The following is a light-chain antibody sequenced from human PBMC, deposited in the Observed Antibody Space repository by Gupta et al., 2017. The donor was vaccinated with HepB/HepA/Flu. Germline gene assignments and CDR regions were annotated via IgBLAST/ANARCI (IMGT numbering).Light chain of an antibody. CDR1: QSVSSSY. CDR2: GAS. CDR3: QQYGSSLYT. Sequence: EIVLTQSPGTLSLSPGERATLSCRASQSVSSSYLAWYQQKPGQAPRLLIYGASSRATGIPDRFSGSGSGTDFTLTISGLDPEDFAVYYCQQYGSSLYTFGQGTKLEIK. J-gene: IGKJ2*01. V-gene: IGKV3-20*01.